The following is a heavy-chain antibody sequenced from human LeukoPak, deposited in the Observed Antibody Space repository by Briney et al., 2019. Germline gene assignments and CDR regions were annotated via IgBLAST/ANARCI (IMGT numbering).Heavy chain of an antibody. V-gene: IGHV4-39*01. Sequence: PSETLSLTCTVSGGSISSSSYYWGWIRQPPGKGLEWIGSIYYSGSTYYNPSLKSRVTISVDTSKNQFSLKLSSVTAADTAVYYCARHFGGSYSPNYYYYGMDVWGQGTTVTVSS. CDR1: GGSISSSSYY. D-gene: IGHD1-26*01. J-gene: IGHJ6*02. CDR2: IYYSGST. CDR3: ARHFGGSYSPNYYYYGMDV.